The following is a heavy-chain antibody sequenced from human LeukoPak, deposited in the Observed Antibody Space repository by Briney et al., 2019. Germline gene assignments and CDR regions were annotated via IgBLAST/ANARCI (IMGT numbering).Heavy chain of an antibody. V-gene: IGHV3-23*01. CDR3: AKGGVRVGVTFDLYYFDY. CDR2: ISGSGSNT. J-gene: IGHJ4*02. Sequence: PGGSLRLSCAPSGFTFSNYAMNWVRRAPGKGLEWVSGISGSGSNTFYADSLKGRFTISRDNSKDTLYLQVNSLRAEDTAIYYCAKGGVRVGVTFDLYYFDYWGQGTLVTVSS. D-gene: IGHD1-26*01. CDR1: GFTFSNYA.